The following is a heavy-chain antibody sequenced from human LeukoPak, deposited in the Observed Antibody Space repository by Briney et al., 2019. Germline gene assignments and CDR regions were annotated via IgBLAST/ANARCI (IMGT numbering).Heavy chain of an antibody. Sequence: ASVKVSCKASGYTFTSYAMNWVRQAPGQGLEWMGWINTDTWNPTYAQAFTGRFVFSLDTSVSTAYLQISSLKAEDTAVYYCARGDGSGWLTYDYWGQGTLVTVSS. D-gene: IGHD6-19*01. CDR2: INTDTWNP. V-gene: IGHV7-4-1*02. J-gene: IGHJ4*02. CDR1: GYTFTSYA. CDR3: ARGDGSGWLTYDY.